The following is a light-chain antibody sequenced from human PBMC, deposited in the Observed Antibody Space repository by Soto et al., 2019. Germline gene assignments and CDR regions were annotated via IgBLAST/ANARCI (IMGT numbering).Light chain of an antibody. CDR2: DNI. J-gene: IGLJ3*02. V-gene: IGLV1-40*01. CDR1: SSNIGSGDD. Sequence: QSVLTQPPSVSGVPGQRVTISCTGSSSNIGSGDDVHWYQQLPGTAPKLLIYDNINRPSGVPDRFSGSRSGTSASLAITGLQAEDEADYYCQSYDSSLRGHWVFGGGTKLTVL. CDR3: QSYDSSLRGHWV.